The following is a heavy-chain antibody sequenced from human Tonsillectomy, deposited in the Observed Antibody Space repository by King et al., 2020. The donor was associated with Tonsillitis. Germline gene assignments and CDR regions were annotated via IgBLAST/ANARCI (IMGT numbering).Heavy chain of an antibody. V-gene: IGHV4-34*01. J-gene: IGHJ1*01. CDR1: GGSFSGYY. D-gene: IGHD6-6*01. CDR2: VSHSGSV. CDR3: SSFASSSLSFHD. Sequence: VQLQQWGAGLLKPSETLSISCAVYGGSFSGYYWSWIRQSPGKGLEWIGEVSHSGSVNYNPALKSRVSISLDTSKTQFYLNLNSVTAADTAVYYCSSFASSSLSFHDWGQGTLVTVSS.